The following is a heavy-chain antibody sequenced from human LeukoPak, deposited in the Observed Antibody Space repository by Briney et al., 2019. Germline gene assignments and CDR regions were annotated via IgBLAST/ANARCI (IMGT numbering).Heavy chain of an antibody. V-gene: IGHV1-2*02. Sequence: ASVKVSCKASGYTFTGYYMHWVRQAPGQGLEWMGWINPNSGGTNYAQKFQARVTMTRDTSVSTAYMELSRLRSDDTAVYYCASGVGVVIWSSTGFDPWGQGTLVTVSS. CDR2: INPNSGGT. J-gene: IGHJ5*02. D-gene: IGHD3-22*01. CDR1: GYTFTGYY. CDR3: ASGVGVVIWSSTGFDP.